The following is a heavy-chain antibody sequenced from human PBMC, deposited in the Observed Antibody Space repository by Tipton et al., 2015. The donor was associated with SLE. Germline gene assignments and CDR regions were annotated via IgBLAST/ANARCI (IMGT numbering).Heavy chain of an antibody. CDR1: GFTFDDYA. Sequence: LRLSCAASGFTFDDYAMHWVRQAPGKGLEWVSGISWNSGSIGYADSVKGRFTISRDNAKNSLYLQMNSLRAEDTALYYCAKDISRGEWELLGWFDPWGQGTLVTVSS. D-gene: IGHD1-26*01. V-gene: IGHV3-9*01. CDR3: AKDISRGEWELLGWFDP. CDR2: ISWNSGSI. J-gene: IGHJ5*02.